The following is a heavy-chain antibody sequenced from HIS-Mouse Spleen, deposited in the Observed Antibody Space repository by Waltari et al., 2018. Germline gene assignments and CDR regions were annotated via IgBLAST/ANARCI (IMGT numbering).Heavy chain of an antibody. D-gene: IGHD6-13*01. CDR2: IYYSGST. CDR1: GGSISSSSDY. Sequence: QLQLQESGPGLVKPSETLSLTCTVSGGSISSSSDYWGWIRQPPGRGLEWIGSIYYSGSTYYNPALTGRVTISVDTPKNQFSLKLSSVTDADTAVYYCAREIPYSSSWYDWYFDLWGRGTLVTVSS. CDR3: AREIPYSSSWYDWYFDL. J-gene: IGHJ2*01. V-gene: IGHV4-39*07.